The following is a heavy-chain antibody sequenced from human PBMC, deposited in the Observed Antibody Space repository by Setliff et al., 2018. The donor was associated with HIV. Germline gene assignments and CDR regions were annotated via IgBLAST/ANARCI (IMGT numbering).Heavy chain of an antibody. CDR3: ARVFVDTAVLRVLEYYFDS. Sequence: SETLSLTCTVSGGSISSSSYYWGWIRQPPGKGLEWIGTVYYSGSTYYTPSLKSRITISLDTSKNQFSLRMRSVTAADTAVYYCARVFVDTAVLRVLEYYFDSWGRGTLVTVSS. V-gene: IGHV4-39*07. CDR1: GGSISSSSYY. J-gene: IGHJ4*02. CDR2: VYYSGST. D-gene: IGHD5-18*01.